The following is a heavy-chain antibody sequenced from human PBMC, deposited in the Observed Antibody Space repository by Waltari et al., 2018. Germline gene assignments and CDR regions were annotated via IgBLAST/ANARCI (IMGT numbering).Heavy chain of an antibody. J-gene: IGHJ6*02. CDR2: ITSSSSYI. D-gene: IGHD2-15*01. CDR3: ARVVCSGGSCQGGMDV. Sequence: EVHLVESGGGLVKPGGSLRLSCAASGFPFSIYNMNWVRQAPGKGLEWVSSITSSSSYIYYEDSMKGRFTISRDNAKSSLYLQMSSLRVEDTAVYYCARVVCSGGSCQGGMDVWGQGTTVTVSS. CDR1: GFPFSIYN. V-gene: IGHV3-21*01.